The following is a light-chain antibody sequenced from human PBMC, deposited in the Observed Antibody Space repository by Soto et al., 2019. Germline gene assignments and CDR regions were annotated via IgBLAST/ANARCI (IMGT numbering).Light chain of an antibody. Sequence: QSVLTQPPSVSEAPRQRVTISCSGSSSNIGNNAVHWYQQLPGKAPKLLIYFDDLLPSGVSKRFSGSKSGTLASLAISGLQSGDEGFYYCAVWDASLNGYVFGPGTKLTVL. V-gene: IGLV1-36*01. CDR3: AVWDASLNGYV. J-gene: IGLJ1*01. CDR1: SSNIGNNA. CDR2: FDD.